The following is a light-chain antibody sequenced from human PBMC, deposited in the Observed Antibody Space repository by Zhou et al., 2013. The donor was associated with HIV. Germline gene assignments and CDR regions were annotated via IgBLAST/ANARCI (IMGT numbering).Light chain of an antibody. Sequence: DVQLTQSPPTLSASVGDRVTITCRASQGISNYLAWYQQKPGTVPKLLIYAAYTLHSGVPSRFIGGGSGTEFTLTISSLQPDDFATYYCQQYNSYWTFGQGTKVEIK. V-gene: IGKV1-27*01. CDR2: AAY. J-gene: IGKJ1*01. CDR1: QGISNY. CDR3: QQYNSYWT.